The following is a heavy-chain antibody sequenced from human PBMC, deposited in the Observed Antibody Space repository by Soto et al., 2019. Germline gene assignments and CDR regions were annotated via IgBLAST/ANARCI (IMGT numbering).Heavy chain of an antibody. D-gene: IGHD1-26*01. J-gene: IGHJ4*02. V-gene: IGHV1-24*01. CDR2: SAPEEGEP. CDR3: AADRKIVGTIGAFDF. Sequence: QVQLIQSGAEVRKPGASVKVSCKVPKYTLTELTIDWLRQAPGKGLEWMGRSAPEEGEPIYQQKLQGRLYMTEDPSKDTAYMELTSLRFDDTAVYFCAADRKIVGTIGAFDFWGQGTLVTVSS. CDR1: KYTLTELT.